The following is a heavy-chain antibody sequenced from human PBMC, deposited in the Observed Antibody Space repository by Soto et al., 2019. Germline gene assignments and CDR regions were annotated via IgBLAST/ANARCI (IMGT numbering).Heavy chain of an antibody. D-gene: IGHD3-22*01. CDR3: ARDAYFDSSGYDY. V-gene: IGHV4-30-4*01. CDR2: IYYSGST. J-gene: IGHJ4*02. Sequence: QVQLQESGPGLVEPSQTLFLTCTVSGGSISSADYHWSWIRQPPGKGLEWIGYIYYSGSTYYNPSLDSRLTISVDTSKDQFSLKLSSVTAADTAVYYCARDAYFDSSGYDYWGQGTLVTVSS. CDR1: GGSISSADYH.